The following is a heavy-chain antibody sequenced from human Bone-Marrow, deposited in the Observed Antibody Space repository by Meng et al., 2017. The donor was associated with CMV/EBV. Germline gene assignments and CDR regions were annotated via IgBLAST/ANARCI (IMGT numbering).Heavy chain of an antibody. V-gene: IGHV3-48*03. CDR2: ISSSGSTI. Sequence: GGSLRLSCAASGFTFSSYEMNWVRQAPGKGLEWVSYISSSGSTIYYADSVKGRFTISRDNAKNSLYVQMNSLRGEDTAVYYCARDFRWGFDYWGQGTRVTGSS. CDR3: ARDFRWGFDY. D-gene: IGHD4-23*01. J-gene: IGHJ4*02. CDR1: GFTFSSYE.